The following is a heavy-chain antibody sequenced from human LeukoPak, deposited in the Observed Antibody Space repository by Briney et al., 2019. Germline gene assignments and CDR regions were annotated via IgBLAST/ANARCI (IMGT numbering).Heavy chain of an antibody. J-gene: IGHJ4*02. V-gene: IGHV3-9*01. Sequence: PGRSLRLSCAASGFTFDDYTMHWVRQAPGKGLEWVSGISWNSGSIGYADSVKGRFTISRDNAKNSLYLQMNSLRAEDTALYYCAKAAINFYSSGVFDYWGQGTLVTVSS. CDR1: GFTFDDYT. CDR2: ISWNSGSI. D-gene: IGHD6-19*01. CDR3: AKAAINFYSSGVFDY.